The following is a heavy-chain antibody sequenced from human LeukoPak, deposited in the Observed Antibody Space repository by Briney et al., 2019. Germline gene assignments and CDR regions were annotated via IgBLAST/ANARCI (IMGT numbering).Heavy chain of an antibody. V-gene: IGHV4-31*03. Sequence: SETLSLTCTVSGGSISSGGYYWSWIRQHPGKGLGWIGYIYYSGSTYYNPSLKSRVTISVDTSKNQFSLKLSSVTAADTAVYYCARESSAFGRRTHWFDPWGQGTLVTVSS. D-gene: IGHD1-26*01. J-gene: IGHJ5*02. CDR1: GGSISSGGYY. CDR3: ARESSAFGRRTHWFDP. CDR2: IYYSGST.